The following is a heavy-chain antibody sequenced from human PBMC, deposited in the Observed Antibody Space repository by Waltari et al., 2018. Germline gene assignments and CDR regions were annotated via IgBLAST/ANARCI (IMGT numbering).Heavy chain of an antibody. Sequence: EVQLVESGGGLVQPGGSLRLSCAASGFTVTRYWMSWVRQAPGKGLECVANINQGGSDKNYVDSVKGRFTISRDNAKNSLYLQMNSLRAEDTAVYYCARTGDDYWGQGTLVTVSS. CDR1: GFTVTRYW. V-gene: IGHV3-7*03. CDR2: INQGGSDK. CDR3: ARTGDDY. D-gene: IGHD1-1*01. J-gene: IGHJ4*02.